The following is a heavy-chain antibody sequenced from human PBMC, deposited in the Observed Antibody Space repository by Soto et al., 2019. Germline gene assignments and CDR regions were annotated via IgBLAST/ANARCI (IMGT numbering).Heavy chain of an antibody. CDR2: IYHSGST. V-gene: IGHV4-38-2*01. J-gene: IGHJ4*02. D-gene: IGHD3-10*01. Sequence: SETLSLTCAVSGYSISSGYYWGWIRQPPGKGLEWIGSIYHSGSTYYNPSLKSRVTISVDTSKNQFSLKLSSVTAADTAVYYCARVGLWFGELTDYWGQGTPVTVSS. CDR1: GYSISSGYY. CDR3: ARVGLWFGELTDY.